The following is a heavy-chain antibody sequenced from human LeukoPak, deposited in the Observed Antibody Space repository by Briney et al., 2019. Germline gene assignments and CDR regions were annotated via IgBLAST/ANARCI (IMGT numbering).Heavy chain of an antibody. Sequence: GGSLRLSCVVSGFRFSDYWMSWVRQAPGKGLEWVANIKKDGSETFYVDSVKGRFTISRDNAKNSLYLQMNSLRAEGTAFYYCAHYIRAVDFWGQGTLVTVSS. D-gene: IGHD4-11*01. CDR2: IKKDGSET. CDR1: GFRFSDYW. V-gene: IGHV3-7*01. J-gene: IGHJ4*02. CDR3: AHYIRAVDF.